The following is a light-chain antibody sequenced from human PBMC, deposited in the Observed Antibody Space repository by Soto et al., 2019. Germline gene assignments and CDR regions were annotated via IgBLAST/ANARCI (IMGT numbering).Light chain of an antibody. Sequence: QSALTQPASVSGSPGQSITISCTGTSSDVGGYNYVSWYQQHPGKAPKLMIYDVSNRPSGVSNRFSGSKSGNTASLTISGLQAEDEADYYCSSRNVFGTGTKVTVL. CDR3: SSRNV. CDR2: DVS. V-gene: IGLV2-14*01. J-gene: IGLJ1*01. CDR1: SSDVGGYNY.